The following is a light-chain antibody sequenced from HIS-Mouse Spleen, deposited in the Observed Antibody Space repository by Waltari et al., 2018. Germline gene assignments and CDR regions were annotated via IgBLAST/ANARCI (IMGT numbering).Light chain of an antibody. CDR2: QDS. V-gene: IGLV3-1*01. CDR1: KLGDKY. Sequence: SYELTQPPSVSVSPGQTASITCSGDKLGDKYACWYQQKQGQSPVLDIYQDSKRPSGIPERFSGANSGNPATLTISGTQAMDEADYYCQAWDSSYSVFGGGTKLTVL. J-gene: IGLJ2*01. CDR3: QAWDSSYSV.